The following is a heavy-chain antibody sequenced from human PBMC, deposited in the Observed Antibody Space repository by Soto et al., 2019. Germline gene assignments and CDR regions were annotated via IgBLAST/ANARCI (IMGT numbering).Heavy chain of an antibody. CDR3: ARGSGSFFPFFDS. CDR2: IIGGSGNT. CDR1: GDTFGSNA. V-gene: IGHV1-3*01. J-gene: IGHJ4*02. Sequence: QVQFVQSGAEVKKPGASVKLSCKASGDTFGSNAMYWVRQAAGQRLEWMGWIIGGSGNTKYSRNFQGRVTITWDTSASTVYMELTSLRSDDTAVYFCARGSGSFFPFFDSWGQGTLVTVSS. D-gene: IGHD1-26*01.